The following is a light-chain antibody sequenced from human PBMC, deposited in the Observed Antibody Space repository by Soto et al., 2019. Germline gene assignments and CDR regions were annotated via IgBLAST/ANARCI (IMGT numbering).Light chain of an antibody. CDR1: QSVPSNY. J-gene: IGKJ1*01. CDR3: KQYGDSSRT. Sequence: EIVLTQSPGTLSLSPGEGATLSCWASQSVPSNYLAWFQQRPGQAPRLLMYGASSRATGIPDRFRGSGSGTDFTLTISRLEPDDFAVYYCKQYGDSSRTFGQGTKVEIK. V-gene: IGKV3-20*01. CDR2: GAS.